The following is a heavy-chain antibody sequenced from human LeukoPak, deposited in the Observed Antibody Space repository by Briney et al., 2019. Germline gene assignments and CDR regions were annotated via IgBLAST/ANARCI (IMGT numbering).Heavy chain of an antibody. CDR2: IRSSGNTI. D-gene: IGHD4-17*01. V-gene: IGHV3-48*04. Sequence: GGSLSLSCAASGFTFSSYSMNWVRQAPGRGVGWVSYIRSSGNTIYYAGSVKGRFTISRDNAKNSLYLQMNSLRAEDTAVYYCARDYGAVYYFDYWGQGTLVTVSS. CDR3: ARDYGAVYYFDY. CDR1: GFTFSSYS. J-gene: IGHJ4*02.